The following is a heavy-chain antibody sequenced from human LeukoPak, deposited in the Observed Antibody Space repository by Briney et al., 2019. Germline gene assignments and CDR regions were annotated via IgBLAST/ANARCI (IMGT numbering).Heavy chain of an antibody. CDR2: ISSSSSYI. J-gene: IGHJ6*02. D-gene: IGHD3-16*01. CDR3: ARDMADTFMMVGMDV. CDR1: GFTFSSYS. V-gene: IGHV3-21*01. Sequence: GGSLRLSCAASGFTFSSYSMNWVRQAPGKGLEWVSSISSSSSYIYYADSVKGRFTISRDNAKNSLYLQMNSLRAEDTAVYYCARDMADTFMMVGMDVWGQGTTVTVSS.